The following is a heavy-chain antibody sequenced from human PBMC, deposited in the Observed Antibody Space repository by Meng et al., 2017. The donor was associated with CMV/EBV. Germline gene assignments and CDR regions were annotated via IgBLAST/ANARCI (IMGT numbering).Heavy chain of an antibody. CDR3: ARDLKRWRITIFPY. V-gene: IGHV1-2*02. CDR1: GYTFTGYY. D-gene: IGHD3-3*01. Sequence: ASVKVSCKGSGYTFTGYYLHWVRQAPGQGLEWMGWINPNTNGTNYAQKFQGRVSMTRDTSISIAYMELSRLRSDDTAVYYCARDLKRWRITIFPYWGQGTLVTVSS. J-gene: IGHJ4*02. CDR2: INPNTNGT.